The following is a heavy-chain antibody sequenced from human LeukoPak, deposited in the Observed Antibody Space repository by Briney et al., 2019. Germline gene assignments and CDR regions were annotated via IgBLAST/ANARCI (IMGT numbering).Heavy chain of an antibody. CDR3: ARDQRIVVVTATRSFYWYFDL. D-gene: IGHD2-21*02. CDR1: GGSISSSNW. J-gene: IGHJ2*01. Sequence: SGTLSLTCAVSGGSISSSNWWSWVRQPPGKGLEWIGEIYHSGSTNYNPSLKSRVTISVDKSKNQFSLKLSSVTAADTAVYYCARDQRIVVVTATRSFYWYFDLWGRGTLVTVSS. CDR2: IYHSGST. V-gene: IGHV4-4*02.